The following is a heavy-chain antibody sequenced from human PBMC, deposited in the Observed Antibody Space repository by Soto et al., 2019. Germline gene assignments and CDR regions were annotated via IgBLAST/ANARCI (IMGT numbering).Heavy chain of an antibody. CDR3: ARGHYYYAMDV. Sequence: SETLSLTCTVSGGSVSSGSFYWSWIRQPPGKELEWIGFIYDNRTFNYNASLKSRVTISVDTSKHQFSLKLSSVTAADTAVYFGARGHYYYAMDVWGQGTKVTGS. CDR2: IYDNRTF. V-gene: IGHV4-61*01. J-gene: IGHJ6*02. CDR1: GGSVSSGSFY.